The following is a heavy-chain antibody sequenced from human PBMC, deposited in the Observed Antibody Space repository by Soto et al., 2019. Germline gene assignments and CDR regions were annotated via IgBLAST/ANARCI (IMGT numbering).Heavy chain of an antibody. D-gene: IGHD2-8*01. Sequence: QVQRVQSGAEVKKPGASVKVSCKASGYSFTNYYRHWVRQAPGQGLEWMGWIDGDSGDTKDAQKFQGWVTMTRDTSINTAYMELSRLTSDDTAVYYCARTPNNGRAGVYGMDVWGQGTTVTVSS. V-gene: IGHV1-2*04. CDR2: IDGDSGDT. CDR1: GYSFTNYY. J-gene: IGHJ6*02. CDR3: ARTPNNGRAGVYGMDV.